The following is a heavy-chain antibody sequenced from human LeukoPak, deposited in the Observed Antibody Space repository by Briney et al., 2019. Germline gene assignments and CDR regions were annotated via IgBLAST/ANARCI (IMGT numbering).Heavy chain of an antibody. CDR3: AKGGAYYYVSNGYFDY. CDR1: GFIFSNFA. CDR2: ISGSGGST. Sequence: PGGSLRLSCAASGFIFSNFAMSWVRQAPGKELEWVSAISGSGGSTYYADSVKGRFTISRDISKNTLFLQMNSLRAEDTAVYYCAKGGAYYYVSNGYFDYWGQGALVTVSS. D-gene: IGHD3-22*01. V-gene: IGHV3-23*01. J-gene: IGHJ4*02.